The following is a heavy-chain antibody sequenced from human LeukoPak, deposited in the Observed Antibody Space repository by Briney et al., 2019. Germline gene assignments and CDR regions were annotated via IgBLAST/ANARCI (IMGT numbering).Heavy chain of an antibody. D-gene: IGHD3-10*01. CDR1: GGSISSYY. CDR3: ARAEGIDY. Sequence: SSETLSLTCTVSGGSISSYYWSWIRQPPGKGLEWIGYIYYSGSTNYNPSLKSRVTISVDTSKNQFSLKLSSVTAADTAVYYCARAEGIDYWGQGTLVTVSS. CDR2: IYYSGST. J-gene: IGHJ4*02. V-gene: IGHV4-59*08.